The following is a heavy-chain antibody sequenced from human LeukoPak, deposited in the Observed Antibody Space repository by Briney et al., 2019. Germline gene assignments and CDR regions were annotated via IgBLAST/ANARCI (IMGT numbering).Heavy chain of an antibody. D-gene: IGHD4-17*01. CDR2: IYTSGST. V-gene: IGHV4-4*07. CDR3: ARALVTTRWVYYYYMDV. CDR1: GGSISSYY. J-gene: IGHJ6*03. Sequence: PSETLSLTCTVSGGSISSYYWSWIWQPAGKGLEWIGRIYTSGSTNYNPSLKSRVTMSVDTSKNQFSLKLSSVTAAGTAVYYCARALVTTRWVYYYYMDVWGKGTTVTVSS.